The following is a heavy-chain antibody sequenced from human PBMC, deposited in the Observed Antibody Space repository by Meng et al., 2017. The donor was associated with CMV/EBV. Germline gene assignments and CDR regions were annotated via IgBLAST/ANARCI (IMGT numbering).Heavy chain of an antibody. D-gene: IGHD1-26*01. J-gene: IGHJ3*02. V-gene: IGHV1-2*02. Sequence: ASVKVSCKASGYTFTGHYLHWVRQAPGQGLEWMGWINPNSGGTYYAQKFQGRAIMTRDTSTRTAYMDLSRLRSDDTVLYYCAREWRRRRYDGNYNVPDGFDIWGQGTMVTVSS. CDR3: AREWRRRRYDGNYNVPDGFDI. CDR1: GYTFTGHY. CDR2: INPNSGGT.